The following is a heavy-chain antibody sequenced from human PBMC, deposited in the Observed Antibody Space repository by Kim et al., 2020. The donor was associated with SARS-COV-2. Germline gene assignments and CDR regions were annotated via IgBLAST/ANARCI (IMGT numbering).Heavy chain of an antibody. V-gene: IGHV3-15*01. J-gene: IGHJ3*01. CDR1: GFTFRNAW. CDR2: IKSKTDGGTT. CDR3: TTVAGRESYAFDV. Sequence: GGSLRLSCAASGFTFRNAWMSWVRQAPGKGLEWVGRIKSKTDGGTTDYAAPVEGRFSISRDDSRDKVYLVMNSLKTEDTSVYYCTTVAGRESYAFDVWGQGTMVTVSS.